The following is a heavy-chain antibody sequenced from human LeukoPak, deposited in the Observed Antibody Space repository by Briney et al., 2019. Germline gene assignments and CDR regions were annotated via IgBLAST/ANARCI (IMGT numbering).Heavy chain of an antibody. CDR3: ARDISPWIGYCSGGSCYGGQGFDP. Sequence: GGSLRLSCAASGFTFSSYAMHWVRQARGKGLEWVAVISYDGNNKYYADSVKGRFTISRDNSKNTLYLQMNSLRAEDTAVYYCARDISPWIGYCSGGSCYGGQGFDPWGQGTLVTVSS. CDR2: ISYDGNNK. J-gene: IGHJ5*02. V-gene: IGHV3-30-3*01. D-gene: IGHD2-15*01. CDR1: GFTFSSYA.